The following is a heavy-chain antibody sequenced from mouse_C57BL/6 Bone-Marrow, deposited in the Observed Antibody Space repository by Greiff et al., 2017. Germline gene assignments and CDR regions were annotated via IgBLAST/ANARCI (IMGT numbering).Heavy chain of an antibody. Sequence: QVQLKQSGAVLAGRGASVKLSCMASVYTFTSFGISWVKQRTGPGLEWIGEIYPRSSNTYFNAKFNGKASLTADQSSSTAYMELRSLTSEDSPVYCGARDHYYGSSLYYFAYWGQGTTLTVAS. CDR2: IYPRSSNT. CDR1: VYTFTSFG. V-gene: IGHV1-81*01. D-gene: IGHD1-1*01. J-gene: IGHJ2*01. CDR3: ARDHYYGSSLYYFAY.